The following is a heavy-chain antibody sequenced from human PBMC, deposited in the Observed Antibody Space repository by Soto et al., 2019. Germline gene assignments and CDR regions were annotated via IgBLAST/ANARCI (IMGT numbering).Heavy chain of an antibody. D-gene: IGHD3-10*01. V-gene: IGHV3-7*05. J-gene: IGHJ6*02. CDR2: IKQDGSEK. CDR1: GFTFSRYW. Sequence: GGSLRLSCSAPGFTFSRYWMTWVRQAPGKGLEWVANIKQDGSEKYYVDSVKGRFTISRDNAKNSLYLQMNSLRAEDTAVYYCARDLVVRGVISYYAMDVWGQGTTVTVSS. CDR3: ARDLVVRGVISYYAMDV.